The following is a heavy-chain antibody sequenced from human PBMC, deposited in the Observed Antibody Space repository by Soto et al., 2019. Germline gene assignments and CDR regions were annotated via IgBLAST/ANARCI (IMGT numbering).Heavy chain of an antibody. J-gene: IGHJ6*02. CDR2: INHSGGT. CDR3: ARDGRYYDFWSGYYRDYYHYGMDV. D-gene: IGHD3-3*01. CDR1: GGSFSAYY. V-gene: IGHV4-34*01. Sequence: SETLSLTCAVYGGSFSAYYWSWIRQPPGKGLEWIGEINHSGGTSYNPSLKSRVTISVDTSKNQFSLKLSSVTAADTAVYYCARDGRYYDFWSGYYRDYYHYGMDVWGQGTTVTVSS.